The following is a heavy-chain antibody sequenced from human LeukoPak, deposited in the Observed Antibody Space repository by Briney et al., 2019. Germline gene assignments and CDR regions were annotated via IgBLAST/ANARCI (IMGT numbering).Heavy chain of an antibody. CDR3: ARGADSSGYYSIFYFDY. J-gene: IGHJ4*02. CDR1: GGSISGYY. D-gene: IGHD3-22*01. V-gene: IGHV4-4*07. CDR2: MDTSGHT. Sequence: SETLPLTCTVSGGSISGYYWSWIRQPAGKGLEWIGHMDTSGHTNYNPSLKSRVTISVDTSKNQFSLKLSSVTAADTAVYYCARGADSSGYYSIFYFDYWGQGTLVTVSS.